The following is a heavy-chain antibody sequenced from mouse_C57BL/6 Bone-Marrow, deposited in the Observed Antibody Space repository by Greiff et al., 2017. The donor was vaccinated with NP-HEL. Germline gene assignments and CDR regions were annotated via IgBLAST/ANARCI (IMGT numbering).Heavy chain of an antibody. J-gene: IGHJ3*01. V-gene: IGHV5-17*01. CDR3: AREYGSRFFAY. Sequence: EVKLMESGGGLVKPGASLKLSCAASGFTFSDYGMHWVRQAPEKGLEWVAYISRGSSTIYYADTVKGRSTFPRDNANNTLFLQRTSLRSEDTAMYYCAREYGSRFFAYWGQGTLVTVSA. CDR1: GFTFSDYG. D-gene: IGHD1-1*01. CDR2: ISRGSSTI.